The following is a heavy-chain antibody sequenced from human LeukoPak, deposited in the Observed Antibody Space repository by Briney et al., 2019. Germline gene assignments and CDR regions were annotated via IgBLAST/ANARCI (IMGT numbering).Heavy chain of an antibody. CDR3: ARGTGSLDY. V-gene: IGHV3-7*01. Sequence: GSLRLSCAASGFTFSSYAMGWVRQAPGKGLEWVANIKRDGSEKYYVDSVKGRFTISRDNAKNSLYLQMNSLRAEDTAVYYCARGTGSLDYWGQGTLVTVSS. CDR2: IKRDGSEK. CDR1: GFTFSSYA. J-gene: IGHJ4*02. D-gene: IGHD1-26*01.